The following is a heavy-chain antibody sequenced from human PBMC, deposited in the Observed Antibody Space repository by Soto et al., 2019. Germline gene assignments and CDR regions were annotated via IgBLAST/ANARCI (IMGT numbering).Heavy chain of an antibody. CDR1: GGTFSSYA. J-gene: IGHJ6*02. CDR2: IIPIFGTA. D-gene: IGHD3-22*01. Sequence: GASVKVSCKASGGTFSSYAISWVRQAPGQGLEWIGGIIPIFGTANYAQKFQGRVTSSADESTSTAYMELSSLRSEDTAVYYCARDGRYSSGYYYGYYYYGMDVWGQGTTVTVSS. CDR3: ARDGRYSSGYYYGYYYYGMDV. V-gene: IGHV1-69*13.